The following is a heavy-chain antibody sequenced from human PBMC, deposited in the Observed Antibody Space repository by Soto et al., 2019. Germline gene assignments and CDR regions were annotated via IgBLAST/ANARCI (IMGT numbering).Heavy chain of an antibody. CDR3: ARGWDYTDYYGDF. CDR2: ISTYSGDT. J-gene: IGHJ4*02. Sequence: QVQLVQSGAEVKRPGASVKVSCKTSGYGFKNYGISWVRQAPGQGLEWMGWISTYSGDTDYAQMFQDRITMTTDTSTSTGHMELRSLTLGDTAVYYCARGWDYTDYYGDFWGQGTLVTVSS. CDR1: GYGFKNYG. V-gene: IGHV1-18*01. D-gene: IGHD1-26*01.